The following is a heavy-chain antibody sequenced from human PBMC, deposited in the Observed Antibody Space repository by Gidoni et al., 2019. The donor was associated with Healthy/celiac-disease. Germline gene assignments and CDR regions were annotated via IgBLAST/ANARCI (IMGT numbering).Heavy chain of an antibody. D-gene: IGHD2-2*01. CDR3: ARDLGGRTNYYYYGMDV. CDR1: GGTFSSYA. CDR2: IIPILGIA. J-gene: IGHJ6*02. Sequence: QVQLVQSGAEVKNPGSSVKVSCKASGGTFSSYAISWVRQAPGQGLEWMGRIIPILGIANYAKKFQGRVTITADKSTSTAYMELSSLRSEDTAVYYCARDLGGRTNYYYYGMDVWGQGTTVTVSS. V-gene: IGHV1-69*04.